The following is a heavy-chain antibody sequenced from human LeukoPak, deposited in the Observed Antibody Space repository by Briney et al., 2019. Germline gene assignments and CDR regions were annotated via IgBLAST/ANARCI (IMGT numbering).Heavy chain of an antibody. D-gene: IGHD3-10*01. V-gene: IGHV3-15*01. Sequence: KTGGSLRLSCAASGFTFSKDCMSWVRQAPGKGLEWVGRIKSKTDGGTADYAAPVKGRFTISRDDSKNTLYLQMNSLKTEDTAVYYCTTYNDKDAFNIWGQGTMVTVS. CDR2: IKSKTDGGTA. J-gene: IGHJ3*02. CDR3: TTYNDKDAFNI. CDR1: GFTFSKDC.